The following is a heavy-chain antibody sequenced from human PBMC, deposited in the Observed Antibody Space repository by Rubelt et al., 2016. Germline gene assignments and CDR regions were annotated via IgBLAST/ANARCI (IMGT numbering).Heavy chain of an antibody. CDR1: GYSISSTNW. CDR3: ARIRGFYYGMDV. J-gene: IGHJ6*02. V-gene: IGHV4-28*01. D-gene: IGHD5-12*01. CDR2: IYYSGST. Sequence: QVQLQESGPGLVKPSDTLSLTCAVSGYSISSTNWWGWIRQPPGKGLEWIGYIYYSGSTYYNPSLKSRVHVSVDTSKNQFSLKLSSVAAVDTAVYYCARIRGFYYGMDVWGQGTTVTVSS.